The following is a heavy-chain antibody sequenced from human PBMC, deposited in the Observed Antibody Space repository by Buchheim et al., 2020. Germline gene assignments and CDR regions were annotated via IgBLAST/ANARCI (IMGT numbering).Heavy chain of an antibody. CDR1: GGTFSSYA. CDR3: ARAHYYGSGSYYNVLRYWFDP. Sequence: QGQLVQSGAEVKKPGASVKVSCKASGGTFSSYAISWVRQAPGQGLEWMGGIIPIFGTANYAQKFQGRVTITADKSTSTAYMELSSLRSEDTAVYYCARAHYYGSGSYYNVLRYWFDPWGQGTL. CDR2: IIPIFGTA. V-gene: IGHV1-69*06. D-gene: IGHD3-10*01. J-gene: IGHJ5*02.